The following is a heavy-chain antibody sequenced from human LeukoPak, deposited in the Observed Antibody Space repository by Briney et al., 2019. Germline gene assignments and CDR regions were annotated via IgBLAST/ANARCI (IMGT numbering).Heavy chain of an antibody. Sequence: GRSLRLSCAASGFTFSSYSMNWVRQAPGKGLEWVSSISSSSSYIYYADSVKGRFTISRDNAKNSLYLQMNSLRAEDTAVYYCARDRDWNYSNFDYWGQGTLVTVSS. V-gene: IGHV3-21*01. CDR1: GFTFSSYS. J-gene: IGHJ4*02. CDR3: ARDRDWNYSNFDY. CDR2: ISSSSSYI. D-gene: IGHD1-7*01.